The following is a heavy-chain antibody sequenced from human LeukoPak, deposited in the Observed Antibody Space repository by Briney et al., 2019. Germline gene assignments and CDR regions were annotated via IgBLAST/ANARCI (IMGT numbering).Heavy chain of an antibody. D-gene: IGHD1-7*01. CDR2: INPSGGST. V-gene: IGHV1-46*01. CDR1: GYTFTSYY. Sequence: ASVKVSCKASGYTFTSYYMHWVRQAPGQGQEWRGVINPSGGSTSHAQKFQGRVTMTRDMTTSTVYMELSSLRSEDTAVYYCARGSTGTTPGNHWGQGTLVTVSS. J-gene: IGHJ1*01. CDR3: ARGSTGTTPGNH.